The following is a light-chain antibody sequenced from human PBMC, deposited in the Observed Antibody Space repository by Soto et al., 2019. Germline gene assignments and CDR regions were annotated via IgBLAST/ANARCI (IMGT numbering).Light chain of an antibody. CDR1: SSNIGSNY. J-gene: IGLJ2*01. Sequence: QSVLTQPPSASGTPGQRVTISCSGSSSNIGSNYVYWYQQFPGTAPKLLIYRNNQRPSGVPDRFSGSKSGTSVSLAISGLRSEDEADYYCAAWDDSLSAYVVFGGGTQLTVL. CDR2: RNN. V-gene: IGLV1-47*01. CDR3: AAWDDSLSAYVV.